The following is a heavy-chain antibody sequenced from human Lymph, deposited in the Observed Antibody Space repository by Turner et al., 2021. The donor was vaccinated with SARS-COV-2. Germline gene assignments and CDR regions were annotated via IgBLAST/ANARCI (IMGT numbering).Heavy chain of an antibody. CDR2: IYSGGTT. CDR1: GIIVSRSY. V-gene: IGHV3-53*02. D-gene: IGHD6-13*01. J-gene: IGHJ6*02. Sequence: EVQLVETGGGLVQPGGSLRLSCAASGIIVSRSYMNWVRRAPGKGLEWVSVIYSGGTTNYADSVKGRFTISRDNSKNTLYLQMNSLRVEDTAVYYCARDLGTYGMDVWGQGTTVTVSS. CDR3: ARDLGTYGMDV.